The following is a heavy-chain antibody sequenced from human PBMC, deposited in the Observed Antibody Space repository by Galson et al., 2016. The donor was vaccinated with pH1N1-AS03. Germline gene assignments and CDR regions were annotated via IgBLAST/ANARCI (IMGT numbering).Heavy chain of an antibody. J-gene: IGHJ4*02. CDR1: GFIFSNYW. CDR3: ARADWGSADY. Sequence: LRLSCAASGFIFSNYWMSWVRQAPGKGLESVANINQGRSETYYVDSVKGRFTIFRDNAKNSLYLQMNSLRADDTAVYYCARADWGSADYWGQGTLVSVSS. CDR2: INQGRSET. D-gene: IGHD7-27*01. V-gene: IGHV3-7*03.